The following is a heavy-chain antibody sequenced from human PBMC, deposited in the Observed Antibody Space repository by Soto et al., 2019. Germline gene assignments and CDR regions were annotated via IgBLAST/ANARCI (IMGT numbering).Heavy chain of an antibody. CDR1: GFTFGDYA. CDR3: TRELYSSSGYYYYYYGMDV. D-gene: IGHD6-6*01. CDR2: IRSKAYGGTT. J-gene: IGHJ6*02. V-gene: IGHV3-49*03. Sequence: GGSLRLSCTASGFTFGDYAMSWFRQAPGKGLEWVGSIRSKAYGGTTEYAASVKGRFTISRDDSKSIAYLQMNSLKTEDTAVYYCTRELYSSSGYYYYYYGMDVWGQGTTVTVSS.